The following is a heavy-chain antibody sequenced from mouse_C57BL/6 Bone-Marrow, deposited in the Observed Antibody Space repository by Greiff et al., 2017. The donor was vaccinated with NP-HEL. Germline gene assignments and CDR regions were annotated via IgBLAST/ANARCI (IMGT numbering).Heavy chain of an antibody. CDR2: INPSSGYT. V-gene: IGHV1-7*01. CDR1: GYTFTSYW. J-gene: IGHJ1*03. CDR3: ARSRYVWYFDV. Sequence: QVQLKESGAELAKPGASVKLSCKASGYTFTSYWMHWVKQRPGQGLAWIGYINPSSGYTKYNQKFKDKATLTADKSSSTAYMQLSSLTYEDSAVYYCARSRYVWYFDVWGTGTTVTVSS.